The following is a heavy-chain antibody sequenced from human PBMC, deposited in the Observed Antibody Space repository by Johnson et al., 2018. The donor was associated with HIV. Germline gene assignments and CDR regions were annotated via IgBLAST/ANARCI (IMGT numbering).Heavy chain of an antibody. CDR1: GFTFDDYG. D-gene: IGHD4-11*01. J-gene: IGHJ3*02. CDR2: INWNGGKT. CDR3: AGDYRGALDI. Sequence: VQLVESGGGVVQPGRSLRLSCAASGFTFDDYGMSWVRQAPGKGLEWVSGINWNGGKTGYADSGKGRFTITRDNVKNSLYMQMNSLGVEDNAVYFCAGDYRGALDIWGQGTMVTVSS. V-gene: IGHV3-20*04.